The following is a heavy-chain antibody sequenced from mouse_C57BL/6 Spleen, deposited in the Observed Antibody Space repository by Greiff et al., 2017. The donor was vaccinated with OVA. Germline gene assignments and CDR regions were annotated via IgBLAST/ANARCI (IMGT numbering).Heavy chain of an antibody. V-gene: IGHV1-26*01. CDR2: INPNNGGT. Sequence: VQLQQSGPELVKPGASVKISCKASGYTFTDYYMNWVKQSPGKSLEWIGDINPNNGGTSYNQKFKGKATLTVDKSSSTAYMQLRSLTSEDSAVYYSARSYDCFDYWGQGTTLTVSS. J-gene: IGHJ2*01. CDR1: GYTFTDYY. D-gene: IGHD2-4*01. CDR3: ARSYDCFDY.